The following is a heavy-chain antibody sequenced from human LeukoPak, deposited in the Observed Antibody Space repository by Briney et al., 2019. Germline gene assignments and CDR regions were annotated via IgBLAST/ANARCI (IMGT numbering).Heavy chain of an antibody. CDR1: GGTFSSYA. CDR3: AVSLRGLRYFDY. J-gene: IGHJ4*02. D-gene: IGHD4-17*01. CDR2: IIPIFGTA. V-gene: IGHV1-69*01. Sequence: GSSVKVSCKASGGTFSSYAISWVRQAPGQGLEWMGGIIPIFGTASYAQKFQGRVTITADESTSTAYMELSSLRSEDTAVYYCAVSLRGLRYFDYWGQGTLVTVSS.